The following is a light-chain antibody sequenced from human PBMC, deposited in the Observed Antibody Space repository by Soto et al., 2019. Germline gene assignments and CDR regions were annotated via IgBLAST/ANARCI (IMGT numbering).Light chain of an antibody. Sequence: IQLTQSPSFLSASLGDRVTITCRASQGIGSYLAWYQQKPGKAPKLLIYDASSLESGVPSRFSGSGSGTDFTLTISSLQPEDFATYYCLQDYNYPITFGQGTRLDIK. CDR3: LQDYNYPIT. CDR1: QGIGSY. J-gene: IGKJ5*01. V-gene: IGKV1-6*01. CDR2: DAS.